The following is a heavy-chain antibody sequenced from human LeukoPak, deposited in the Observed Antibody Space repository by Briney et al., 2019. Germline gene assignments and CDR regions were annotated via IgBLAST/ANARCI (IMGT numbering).Heavy chain of an antibody. D-gene: IGHD5-24*01. CDR3: ARSDRRDGYNYHY. V-gene: IGHV1-2*02. Sequence: GASVKVSCKASGYTFTSYYMHWVRQAPGQGLEWMGWINPNSGGTNYAQKFQGRVTMTRDTSISTAYMELSRLRSDDTAVYYCARSDRRDGYNYHYWGQGTLVTVSS. CDR2: INPNSGGT. CDR1: GYTFTSYY. J-gene: IGHJ4*02.